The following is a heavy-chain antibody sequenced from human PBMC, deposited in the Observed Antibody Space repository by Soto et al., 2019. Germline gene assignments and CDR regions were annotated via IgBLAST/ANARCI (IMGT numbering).Heavy chain of an antibody. CDR1: GASISSGGYC. CDR3: GRGAGNPGANAFDI. D-gene: IGHD4-17*01. CDR2: IFYSGSA. V-gene: IGHV4-31*03. J-gene: IGHJ3*02. Sequence: PSDTLSLTCIVSGASISSGGYCWSWIRQLPGKGLEWIGYIFYSGSAYYNPSLKSRVTMSVHTSKKQFSLNLSSVTAADTAMYNWGRGAGNPGANAFDIWGQGTMVTVSS.